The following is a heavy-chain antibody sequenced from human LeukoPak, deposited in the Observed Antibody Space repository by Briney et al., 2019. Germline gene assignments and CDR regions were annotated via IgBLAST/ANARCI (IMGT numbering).Heavy chain of an antibody. CDR1: GFTFSSYW. D-gene: IGHD1-26*01. CDR3: ARDKWELLTYFDY. V-gene: IGHV3-74*01. J-gene: IGHJ4*02. Sequence: GGSLRLSCAASGFTFSSYWMHWVRQAPGKGLVWVSRINSDGSSTTYADSVKGRFTISRDNAKNTLYLQMNSLRAGDTAVYYCARDKWELLTYFDYWGQGTLVTVSS. CDR2: INSDGSST.